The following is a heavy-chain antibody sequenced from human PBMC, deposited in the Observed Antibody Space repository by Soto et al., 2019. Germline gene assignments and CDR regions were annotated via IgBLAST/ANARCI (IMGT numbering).Heavy chain of an antibody. CDR3: ARVLYYSDSSVYLDGAFDI. Sequence: GGSMRLSCAASGFTFDYYGMSWVRQAPGKGLEWVSGINWNGGSTDYADSVKGRFTISRDNAKNSLYLQMNSLRAEDTALYYYARVLYYSDSSVYLDGAFDIWGQGTMVTVSS. D-gene: IGHD3-22*01. CDR2: INWNGGST. V-gene: IGHV3-20*04. CDR1: GFTFDYYG. J-gene: IGHJ3*02.